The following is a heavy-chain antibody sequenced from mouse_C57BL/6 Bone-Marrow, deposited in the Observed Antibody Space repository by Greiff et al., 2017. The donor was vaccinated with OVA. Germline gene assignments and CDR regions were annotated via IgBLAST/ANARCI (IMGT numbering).Heavy chain of an antibody. Sequence: VQLKESGAELVRPGASVKLSCTASGFTITDDYMHWVKQRPEQGLEWIGWIDPENGDTEYASKFQGKATITADTSSNTAYLQLSSLTSEDTAVYYCTTDDYGYDEAWLAYWGQGTLVTVSA. CDR2: IDPENGDT. J-gene: IGHJ3*01. CDR3: TTDDYGYDEAWLAY. CDR1: GFTITDDY. V-gene: IGHV14-4*01. D-gene: IGHD2-2*01.